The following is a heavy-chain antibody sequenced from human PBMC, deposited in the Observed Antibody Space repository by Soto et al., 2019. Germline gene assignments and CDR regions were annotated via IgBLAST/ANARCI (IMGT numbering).Heavy chain of an antibody. CDR3: ARHFFNSYDILTGYPYYFDY. CDR2: IYYSGST. Sequence: QLQLQESGPGLVKPSETLSLTCTVSGGSISSSSYYWGWIRQPPGKGLEWIGSIYYSGSTYYNPSLKSRVPISVDTSKNQFSLKLSSVTAADTAVYYCARHFFNSYDILTGYPYYFDYWGQGTLVTVSS. J-gene: IGHJ4*02. CDR1: GGSISSSSYY. V-gene: IGHV4-39*01. D-gene: IGHD3-9*01.